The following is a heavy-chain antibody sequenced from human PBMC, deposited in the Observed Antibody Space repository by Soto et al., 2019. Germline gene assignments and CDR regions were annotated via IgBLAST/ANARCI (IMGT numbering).Heavy chain of an antibody. V-gene: IGHV3-7*01. CDR2: IKQDGSEK. J-gene: IGHJ6*02. CDR1: GFTFSSYW. D-gene: IGHD2-8*01. CDR3: ARESGGYCTNGVCSYYYYGMDV. Sequence: GGSLRLSCAASGFTFSSYWMSWVRQAPGKGLEWVANIKQDGSEKYYVDSVKGRFTISRDNAKNSLYLQMNSLKAEDTAVYYCARESGGYCTNGVCSYYYYGMDVRGQGTTVTVSS.